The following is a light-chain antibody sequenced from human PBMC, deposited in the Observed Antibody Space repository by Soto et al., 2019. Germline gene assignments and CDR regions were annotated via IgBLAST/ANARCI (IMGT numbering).Light chain of an antibody. CDR3: QQSYSTLIT. Sequence: DIQMTQSPSSLSASVGDRVIITCRASQSFSSYLNWYQQKPGKPPKLLIYAASSLQSGVPSRVSGSGSGTDFTLTISSLQPEHFTTYYCQQSYSTLITSGQGTRLEIK. CDR1: QSFSSY. V-gene: IGKV1-39*01. J-gene: IGKJ5*01. CDR2: AAS.